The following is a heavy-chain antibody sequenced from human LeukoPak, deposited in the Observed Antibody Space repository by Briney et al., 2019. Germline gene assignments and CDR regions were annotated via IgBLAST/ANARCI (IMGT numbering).Heavy chain of an antibody. V-gene: IGHV3-74*01. Sequence: GGSLRLSCAASGFTFSSYWMHWVRQAPGKGLVWVSRINSDGSSTSYADSVKGRFTISRDNAKNTLYLQMNSLRAEDTAVYYCARVTSGWYREYFDYWSQGTLVTVSS. J-gene: IGHJ4*02. CDR2: INSDGSST. CDR1: GFTFSSYW. CDR3: ARVTSGWYREYFDY. D-gene: IGHD6-19*01.